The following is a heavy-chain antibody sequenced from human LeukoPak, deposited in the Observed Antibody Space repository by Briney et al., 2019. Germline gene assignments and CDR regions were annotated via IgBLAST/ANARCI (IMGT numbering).Heavy chain of an antibody. V-gene: IGHV3-21*01. Sequence: GGSLRLSCAASGFTFSSYSMNWVRQAPGKGLEWVSSISSSSSYIYYADSVKGRFTISRDNAKNSLYLQMNSLRAEDTAVYYCARDRAYSSSWLTYWGQGTLVTVSS. CDR1: GFTFSSYS. D-gene: IGHD6-13*01. CDR2: ISSSSSYI. J-gene: IGHJ4*02. CDR3: ARDRAYSSSWLTY.